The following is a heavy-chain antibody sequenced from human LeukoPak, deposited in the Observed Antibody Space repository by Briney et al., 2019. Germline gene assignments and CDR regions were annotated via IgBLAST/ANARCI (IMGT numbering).Heavy chain of an antibody. CDR3: AKDRRGSYTFDY. D-gene: IGHD1-26*01. Sequence: GGSLRLSCAASGFTFSSYGMHWVRQAPGKGLDWVAFIRYDGSNKYYADSVKGRFTISRDNSKNTLYLQMNSLRAEDTAVYYCAKDRRGSYTFDYWGQGTLVTVSS. CDR1: GFTFSSYG. J-gene: IGHJ4*02. CDR2: IRYDGSNK. V-gene: IGHV3-30*02.